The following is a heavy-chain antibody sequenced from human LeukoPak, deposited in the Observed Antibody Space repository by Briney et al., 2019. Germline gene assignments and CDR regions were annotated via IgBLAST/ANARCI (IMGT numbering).Heavy chain of an antibody. CDR2: INPNSGGT. J-gene: IGHJ4*02. CDR1: GYTFTGYY. D-gene: IGHD1-26*01. V-gene: IGHV1-2*02. CDR3: ARGLVGATHFDY. Sequence: ASVKVSCKASGYTFTGYYMHWVRQAPGQGLEWMGWINPNSGGTNYEQKFQGRVTMTRDTSISTAYMELSRLRSDDTAVYYCARGLVGATHFDYWGQGTLVTVSS.